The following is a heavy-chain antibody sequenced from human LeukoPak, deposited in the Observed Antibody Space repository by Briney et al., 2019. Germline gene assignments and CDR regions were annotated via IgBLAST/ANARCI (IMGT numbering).Heavy chain of an antibody. CDR2: IYHSGRT. J-gene: IGHJ5*02. CDR3: ARDAAVATSVEGFDP. CDR1: GYSISSGYY. V-gene: IGHV4-38-2*02. Sequence: SETLSLTCTVSGYSISSGYYWGWIRQPPGKGLEWIGSIYHSGRTFYNPSLKSRVTISVDTSKNQFSLKLSSVTAADTAVYYCARDAAVATSVEGFDPWGQGTLVTVSS. D-gene: IGHD4-23*01.